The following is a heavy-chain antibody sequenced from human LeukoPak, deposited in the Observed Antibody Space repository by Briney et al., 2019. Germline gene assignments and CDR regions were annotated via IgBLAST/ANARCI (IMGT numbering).Heavy chain of an antibody. J-gene: IGHJ3*02. CDR3: ARVRGSSGHAFDI. CDR1: GGSISSGGYY. Sequence: PSETLSLTCTVSGGSISSGGYYWSWIRQHPGKGLEWIGYIYYSGSTYYNPSLKSRVTISVDTSKNQFSLKLSSVTAADTAVYYCARVRGSSGHAFDIWGQGTMVTVSS. CDR2: IYYSGST. V-gene: IGHV4-31*03. D-gene: IGHD3-22*01.